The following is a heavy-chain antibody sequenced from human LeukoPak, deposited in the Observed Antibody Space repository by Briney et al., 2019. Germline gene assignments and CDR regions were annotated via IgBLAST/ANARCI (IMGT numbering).Heavy chain of an antibody. J-gene: IGHJ4*02. CDR3: ARESGSYNTPFRY. V-gene: IGHV1-18*01. D-gene: IGHD1-26*01. CDR1: GYTFTSYG. CDR2: ISAYNGNT. Sequence: GASVKVSCKASGYTFTSYGISWVRQAPGQGLEWMGWISAYNGNTNYAQKFQGRVTITADESTSTAYMELSSLRSEDTAVYYCARESGSYNTPFRYWGQGTLVTVSS.